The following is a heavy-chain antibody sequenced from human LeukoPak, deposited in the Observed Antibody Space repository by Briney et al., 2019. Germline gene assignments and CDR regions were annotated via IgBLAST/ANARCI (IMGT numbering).Heavy chain of an antibody. D-gene: IGHD3-10*01. J-gene: IGHJ4*02. CDR2: IKQDGSEK. Sequence: GGSLRLSCAASGFTFSSYWTSWVRQAPGKGLEWVANIKQDGSEKYYVDSVKGRFTISRDNAKNSLYLQMNSLRAEDTAVYYCARRRRVWFGPKTIDYWGQGTLVTVSS. CDR3: ARRRRVWFGPKTIDY. V-gene: IGHV3-7*01. CDR1: GFTFSSYW.